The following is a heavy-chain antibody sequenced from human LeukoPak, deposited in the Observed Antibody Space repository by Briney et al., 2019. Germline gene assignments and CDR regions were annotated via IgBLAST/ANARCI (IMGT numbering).Heavy chain of an antibody. CDR2: ISGSGGST. J-gene: IGHJ4*02. V-gene: IGHV3-23*01. D-gene: IGHD3-10*01. CDR1: GFTFSSYT. Sequence: PGGSLRLSCAASGFTFSSYTMSWVRQAPGKGLEWVSAISGSGGSTYYADSVKGRFTISRDNSKNTLYLQMNSLRAEDTAVYYCARSYYYGSGSYLPAFWGQGTLDTVSS. CDR3: ARSYYYGSGSYLPAF.